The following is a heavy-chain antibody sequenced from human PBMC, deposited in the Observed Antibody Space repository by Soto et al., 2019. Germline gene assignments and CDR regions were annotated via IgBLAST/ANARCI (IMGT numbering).Heavy chain of an antibody. CDR2: IYYSGST. CDR1: GGSISSGGYY. D-gene: IGHD6-13*01. Sequence: PSETLSLTCTVSGGSISSGGYYWSWIRQRPGKGLEWIGYIYYSGSTYYNPSLKSRVTISVDTSKNQFSLKLSSVTAADTAVYYCAREGAVWIGSWYESWFDPWGQGTLVTVSS. V-gene: IGHV4-31*03. CDR3: AREGAVWIGSWYESWFDP. J-gene: IGHJ5*02.